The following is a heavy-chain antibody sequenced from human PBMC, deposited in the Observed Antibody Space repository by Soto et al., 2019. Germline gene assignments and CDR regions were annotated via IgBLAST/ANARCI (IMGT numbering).Heavy chain of an antibody. V-gene: IGHV3-73*02. CDR1: GFTFSDSA. CDR2: IRGKVNSYAT. Sequence: EVQLVESGGGLVQPGGSLKLSCAASGFTFSDSAMHWVRQASGKGLEWVGRIRGKVNSYATAYAASVKGRFTISRDDSSDTAYLQMNSLKTEDTAVYYCTSCRSSWHLPDYWGQGTLVTVSS. J-gene: IGHJ4*02. CDR3: TSCRSSWHLPDY. D-gene: IGHD6-13*01.